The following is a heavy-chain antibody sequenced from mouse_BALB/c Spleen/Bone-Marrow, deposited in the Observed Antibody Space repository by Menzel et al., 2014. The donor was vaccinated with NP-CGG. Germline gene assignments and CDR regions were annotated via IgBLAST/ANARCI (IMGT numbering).Heavy chain of an antibody. D-gene: IGHD2-3*01. CDR2: INPSTGYT. J-gene: IGHJ3*01. CDR3: ARYDGYEAY. V-gene: IGHV1-7*01. Sequence: VQLVESGAELAKPGASVKMSCKASGHTFTSYWMHWVKQRPGQGLEWIGYINPSTGYTEYNQKFKDKATLTADKSSSTAYMQLSSLTSEGSAVYYCARYDGYEAYWGQGTLVTVSA. CDR1: GHTFTSYW.